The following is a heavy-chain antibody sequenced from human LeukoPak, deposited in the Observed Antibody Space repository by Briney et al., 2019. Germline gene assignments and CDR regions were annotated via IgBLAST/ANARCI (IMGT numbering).Heavy chain of an antibody. Sequence: ASVKVSCKVSVYTLTELSMHWVRQAPGKGLEWMGGFDPEDGETIYAQKFQGRVTMTEDTSTDTAYMELSSLRSEDTAVYYCATAGSYVLAFDIWGQGTMVTVSS. CDR3: ATAGSYVLAFDI. V-gene: IGHV1-24*01. CDR1: VYTLTELS. J-gene: IGHJ3*02. CDR2: FDPEDGET. D-gene: IGHD1-26*01.